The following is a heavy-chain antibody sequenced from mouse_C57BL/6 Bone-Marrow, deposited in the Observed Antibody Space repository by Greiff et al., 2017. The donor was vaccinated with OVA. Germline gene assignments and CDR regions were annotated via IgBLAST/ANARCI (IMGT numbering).Heavy chain of an antibody. V-gene: IGHV14-4*01. D-gene: IGHD1-1*01. CDR1: GFNIKDAY. Sequence: VQLQQSGAELVRPGASVKLSCTASGFNIKDAYMHWVKQRPEQGLEWIGWIDPENGDTEYASKFQGKATITADTSSNTAYLQLSSLTSEDTAVYYCTSHYYSSSPYYFDYWGQGTTLTVSS. J-gene: IGHJ2*01. CDR2: IDPENGDT. CDR3: TSHYYSSSPYYFDY.